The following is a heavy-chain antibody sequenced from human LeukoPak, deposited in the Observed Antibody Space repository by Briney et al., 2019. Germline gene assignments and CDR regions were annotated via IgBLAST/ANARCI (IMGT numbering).Heavy chain of an antibody. CDR1: GFTFTTSW. J-gene: IGHJ2*01. CDR2: IESDGTST. V-gene: IGHV3-74*03. D-gene: IGHD6-13*01. Sequence: QPGGSLRLSCAALGFTFTTSWMHWFRQAPGKGLVWVSRIESDGTSTTYAASVKGRFTISRDNAKNTLYLQMNSLRAEDTAVYYCAKDSSNSWYWYFDLWGRGTLVTVSS. CDR3: AKDSSNSWYWYFDL.